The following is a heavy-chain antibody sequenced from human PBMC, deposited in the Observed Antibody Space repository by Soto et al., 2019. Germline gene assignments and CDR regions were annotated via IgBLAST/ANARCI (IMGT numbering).Heavy chain of an antibody. V-gene: IGHV3-30-3*01. CDR3: ARGTRYGSGIGGDAFDI. CDR1: GFTFSTYA. J-gene: IGHJ2*01. CDR2: IAYDGSKE. D-gene: IGHD3-10*01. Sequence: QVQLVESGGGVIQQGKSLRLSCAASGFTFSTYAINWVRQAPGKGLEGVGAIAYDGSKEYFVDSLKGRFTISRDNSNNTLSLQMNSLRPEDTAVYYCARGTRYGSGIGGDAFDIWGRGTLVTVSS.